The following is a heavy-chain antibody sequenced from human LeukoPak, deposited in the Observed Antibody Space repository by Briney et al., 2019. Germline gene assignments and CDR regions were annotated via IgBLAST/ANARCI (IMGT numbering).Heavy chain of an antibody. CDR2: ISAYNGNT. J-gene: IGHJ6*03. D-gene: IGHD2-8*01. Sequence: ASVKVSCKASGYTFTSYGISWVRQAPGQGLEWMGWISAYNGNTNYAQKLQGRVTMTTDTSTSTAYMELRSLRSDDTAVYYCARVAGNHREMYAIPHYYYYYMDVWGKGTTVTVSS. CDR3: ARVAGNHREMYAIPHYYYYYMDV. CDR1: GYTFTSYG. V-gene: IGHV1-18*01.